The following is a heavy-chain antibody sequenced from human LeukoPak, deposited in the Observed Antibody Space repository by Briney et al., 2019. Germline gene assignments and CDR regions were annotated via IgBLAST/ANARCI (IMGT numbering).Heavy chain of an antibody. D-gene: IGHD6-13*01. CDR3: ARGIRLTHSSRWYTEGYYFDY. CDR1: EYSFTNYW. J-gene: IGHJ4*02. CDR2: IYPDDSDT. Sequence: GESLKISCKGSEYSFTNYWIGWVRQMPGKGLEWMGIIYPDDSDTRYSPSFQGQVTISADKSISTASLQWSSLKASDTAMYYCARGIRLTHSSRWYTEGYYFDYWGQGTLVTVSS. V-gene: IGHV5-51*01.